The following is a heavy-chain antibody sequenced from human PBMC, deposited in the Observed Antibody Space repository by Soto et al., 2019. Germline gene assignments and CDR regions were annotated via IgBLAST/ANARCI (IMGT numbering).Heavy chain of an antibody. Sequence: GGSLRLSCAASGFTFSNFGMHRVRQGPGKGLEWVAIISYDGLNKYYAASVEGRFTISRDNSKNTLFLHMNSLRAEDTAVYYCAKDREEYYYGIAVWRQGTTVTVSS. V-gene: IGHV3-30*18. CDR2: ISYDGLNK. CDR3: AKDREEYYYGIAV. CDR1: GFTFSNFG. J-gene: IGHJ6*02.